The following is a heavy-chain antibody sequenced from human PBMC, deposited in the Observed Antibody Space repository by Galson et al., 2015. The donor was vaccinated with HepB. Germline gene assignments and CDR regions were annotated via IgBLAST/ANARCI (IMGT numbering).Heavy chain of an antibody. CDR3: AKEHTWSSIFDY. D-gene: IGHD2-8*01. V-gene: IGHV3-23*01. Sequence: PSLPRAAPGLTPLHSDSSSVPPPPGTGLACLSSTSARGGSTSYADSATGRPPISTDNSNSTLYLQMNSLRAEDTAIYYCAKEHTWSSIFDYWGQGTLVTVSS. CDR1: GLTPLHSD. CDR2: TSARGGST. J-gene: IGHJ4*02.